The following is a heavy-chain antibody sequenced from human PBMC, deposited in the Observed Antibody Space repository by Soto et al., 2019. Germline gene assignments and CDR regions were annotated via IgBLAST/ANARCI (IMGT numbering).Heavy chain of an antibody. D-gene: IGHD2-15*01. CDR3: ASPDVVMNY. J-gene: IGHJ4*02. Sequence: EVQLVESGGGLVQPGGSLRLSCVASGLPFSSYAMNWVRQAPGKGLEWISSITRSSVTTYYADSVKGRFTISRDNAKKSLFLQMDSLTSDATAVYYCASPDVVMNYWGRGTLVTVSS. V-gene: IGHV3-48*01. CDR1: GLPFSSYA. CDR2: ITRSSVTT.